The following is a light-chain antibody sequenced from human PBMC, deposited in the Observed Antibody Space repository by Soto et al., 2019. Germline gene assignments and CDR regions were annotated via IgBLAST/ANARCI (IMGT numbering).Light chain of an antibody. CDR2: KAS. CDR1: QSISSW. Sequence: DIQMTQSPSTLSASVGDRVTITCRASQSISSWLAWYQQKPGKDPKLLIYKASSLESGVPSRFSGSGSGTEFTLTISSLKPDEFATDYCQQYNSYWTFGQGTKGDSK. J-gene: IGKJ1*01. CDR3: QQYNSYWT. V-gene: IGKV1-5*03.